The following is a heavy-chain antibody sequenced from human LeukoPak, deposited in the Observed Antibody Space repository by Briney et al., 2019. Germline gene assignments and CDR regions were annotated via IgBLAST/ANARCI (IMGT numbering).Heavy chain of an antibody. D-gene: IGHD2-2*01. CDR1: GFTFSSYA. CDR3: TRDHPDCRGTSCLLFDS. CDR2: ITRGGGST. V-gene: IGHV3-23*01. Sequence: GGSLRLSCAASGFTFSSYAMSWVRQAPGKGLEWVSTITRGGGSTYYADSVKGRFTISRDNSKDTLYLEMNSLRVEDSAVFYCTRDHPDCRGTSCLLFDSWGQGTLVTVSS. J-gene: IGHJ4*02.